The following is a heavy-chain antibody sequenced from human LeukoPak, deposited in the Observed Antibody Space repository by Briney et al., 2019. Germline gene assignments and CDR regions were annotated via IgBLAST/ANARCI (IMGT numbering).Heavy chain of an antibody. J-gene: IGHJ4*02. CDR2: FDPEDGET. CDR3: ATPLDFWSGYYY. CDR1: GYTLTELS. Sequence: ASVKVSCKVSGYTLTELSMHWVRQAPGKGLEWMGGFDPEDGETIYAQKFQGRVTMTQDTSTDTAYMELSSLRSEDTAVYYCATPLDFWSGYYYWGQGTLVTVSS. D-gene: IGHD3-3*01. V-gene: IGHV1-24*01.